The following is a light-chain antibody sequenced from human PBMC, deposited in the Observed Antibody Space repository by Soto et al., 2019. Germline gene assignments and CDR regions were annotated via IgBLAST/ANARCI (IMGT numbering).Light chain of an antibody. V-gene: IGKV1-5*03. CDR2: KAS. Sequence: QMTQSPSTLSASVGDRGTITCRASQSISSWLAWYQQKPGKAPKLLIYKASSLKSGVPSRFSGSGSGTEFTLTITSLQPDDFATYYCQQYNSNWTFGQGTKVEIK. CDR3: QQYNSNWT. CDR1: QSISSW. J-gene: IGKJ1*01.